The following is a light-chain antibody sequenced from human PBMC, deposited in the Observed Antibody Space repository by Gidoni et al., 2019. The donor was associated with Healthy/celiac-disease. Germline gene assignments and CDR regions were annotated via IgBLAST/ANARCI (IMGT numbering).Light chain of an antibody. CDR3: QQRSNWIT. CDR1: QSVSSY. V-gene: IGKV3-11*01. CDR2: DAS. J-gene: IGKJ5*01. Sequence: EIVLTQSPATLSLSPGERATLSCRASQSVSSYLAWYQQKPGQAPRLLIYDASNRATGIPARFSGSGSVTDFTRTISSLEPEDFAVYYCQQRSNWITFGQGTRLEIK.